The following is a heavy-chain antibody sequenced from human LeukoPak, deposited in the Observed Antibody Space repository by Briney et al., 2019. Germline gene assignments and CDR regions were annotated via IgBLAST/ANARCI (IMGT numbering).Heavy chain of an antibody. V-gene: IGHV1-69*13. D-gene: IGHD2-21*02. J-gene: IGHJ4*02. Sequence: GAAVDVSCKASGGTFSSYAISGVRQAPGQGLDCMGVIIPIFGTANYAQKFQGRVTITADESASTAYMELSSLRSEDTAVYYCAGGCGGDCWGPFDYWGQGTLVTVSS. CDR2: IIPIFGTA. CDR1: GGTFSSYA. CDR3: AGGCGGDCWGPFDY.